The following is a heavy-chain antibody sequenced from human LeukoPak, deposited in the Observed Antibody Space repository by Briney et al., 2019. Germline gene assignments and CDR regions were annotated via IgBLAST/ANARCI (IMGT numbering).Heavy chain of an antibody. CDR3: ARDRAGDGGHFDY. D-gene: IGHD4-17*01. Sequence: GGSLRLSCAASGFAVSNNYMNWVRQAPGKGLEWVSLIYSGGGTYYADSVKGRFTIFRDDSKNTLYLQMNSLRDEDTAVYYCARDRAGDGGHFDYWGQGTLVTVSS. CDR1: GFAVSNNY. J-gene: IGHJ4*02. CDR2: IYSGGGT. V-gene: IGHV3-66*01.